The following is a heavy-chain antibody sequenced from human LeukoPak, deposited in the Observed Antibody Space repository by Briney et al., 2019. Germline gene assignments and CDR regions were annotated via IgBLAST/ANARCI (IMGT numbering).Heavy chain of an antibody. CDR3: ATSQSSVAGIVGD. D-gene: IGHD6-19*01. V-gene: IGHV3-11*04. J-gene: IGHJ4*02. Sequence: PGGSLRLSCAASGFTFSDYFMTWIRQAPGKGLEWVSYISGSGSNKYYADSVKGRFTISRDNAKSSLYPQMNSLRVEDTAVYYCATSQSSVAGIVGDWGQGTLVTVSS. CDR2: ISGSGSNK. CDR1: GFTFSDYF.